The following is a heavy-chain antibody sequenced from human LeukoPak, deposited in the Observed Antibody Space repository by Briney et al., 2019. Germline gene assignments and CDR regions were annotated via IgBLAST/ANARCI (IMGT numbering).Heavy chain of an antibody. J-gene: IGHJ2*01. CDR1: GFTFSSYG. CDR2: IWYDGSNK. CDR3: ARDYLDWYFDL. V-gene: IGHV3-33*01. Sequence: PGRSLRLSCAASGFTFSSYGMHWVRQAPGKGLEWVAVIWYDGSNKYYAGSVKGRFTISRDNSKNTLYLQMNSLRAEDTAVYYCARDYLDWYFDLWGRGTLVTVSS.